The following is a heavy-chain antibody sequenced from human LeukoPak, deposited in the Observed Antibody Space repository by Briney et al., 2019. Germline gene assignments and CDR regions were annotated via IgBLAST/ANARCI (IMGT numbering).Heavy chain of an antibody. CDR2: ISPKSGHA. J-gene: IGHJ4*02. V-gene: IGHV1-18*01. CDR3: ARDRGVEGADTFDY. CDR1: GYTFVTYG. D-gene: IGHD1-26*01. Sequence: ASVKVSCKTSGYTFVTYGISWVRQAPGQGPEWMGWISPKSGHANYAQKFRGRVTMTTDTATTTAYMELGSLRSDDTAVYYCARDRGVEGADTFDYWGQGTLVTVSS.